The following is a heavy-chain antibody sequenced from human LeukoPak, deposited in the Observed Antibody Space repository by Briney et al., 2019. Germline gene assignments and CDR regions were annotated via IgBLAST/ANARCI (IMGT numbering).Heavy chain of an antibody. J-gene: IGHJ4*02. CDR3: AKGDPYGSGSYPVDY. Sequence: GGSLRLSCAASGFTFSSYGMHWVRQAPGKGLEWVAVISSDGSNKNYADSVKGRFTISRDNSKNTLYLQMNSLRPEDTAVYYCAKGDPYGSGSYPVDYWGQGTLVTVSS. D-gene: IGHD3-10*01. V-gene: IGHV3-30*02. CDR1: GFTFSSYG. CDR2: ISSDGSNK.